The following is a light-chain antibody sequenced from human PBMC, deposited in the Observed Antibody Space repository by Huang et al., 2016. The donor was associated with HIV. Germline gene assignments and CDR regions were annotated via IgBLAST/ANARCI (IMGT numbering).Light chain of an antibody. CDR2: AAS. J-gene: IGKJ2*01. CDR1: QGISSY. Sequence: IQLTQSPSSLSASVGDRVTITCRASQGISSYLAWYQQKPGKAPKLLISAASTLQSGGPSRFSGSGSGTDFTLTISSLQPEDFATYYCQQLNSYPYTFGQGTKLEIK. CDR3: QQLNSYPYT. V-gene: IGKV1-9*01.